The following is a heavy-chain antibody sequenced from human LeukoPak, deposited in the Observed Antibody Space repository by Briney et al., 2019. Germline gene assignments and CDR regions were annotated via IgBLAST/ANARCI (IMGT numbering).Heavy chain of an antibody. Sequence: GGSLRLSCAASGFTFSSYGMSWVRQAPGKGLEWVSAISGSGGSTYYADSVKGRFTISRDNSKNTLYLQMNSLRAEDTAVYYCAKDSVIVVVTAILGDWGQGTLDTVSS. CDR1: GFTFSSYG. J-gene: IGHJ4*02. CDR3: AKDSVIVVVTAILGD. V-gene: IGHV3-23*01. D-gene: IGHD2-21*02. CDR2: ISGSGGST.